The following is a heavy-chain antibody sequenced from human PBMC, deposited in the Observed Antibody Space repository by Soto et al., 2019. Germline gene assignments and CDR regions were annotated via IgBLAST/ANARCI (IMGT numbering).Heavy chain of an antibody. D-gene: IGHD3-16*02. Sequence: PGGSLRLSCAASGFTVSSNYMSWVRQAPGKGLEWVSVIYSGGSTYYADSVKGRFTISRDNSKNTLYLQMNSLRAEDTAVYYCARETGLREYDYIWGSYRPPDAFDIWGQGTMVTVSS. CDR1: GFTVSSNY. J-gene: IGHJ3*02. CDR3: ARETGLREYDYIWGSYRPPDAFDI. CDR2: IYSGGST. V-gene: IGHV3-66*01.